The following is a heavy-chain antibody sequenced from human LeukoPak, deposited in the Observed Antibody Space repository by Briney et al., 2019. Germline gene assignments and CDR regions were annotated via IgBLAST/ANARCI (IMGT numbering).Heavy chain of an antibody. CDR2: ISYDTSDR. V-gene: IGHV3-30-3*01. CDR1: GLTFSRYH. J-gene: IGHJ6*02. CDR3: ARGRDV. Sequence: GRSLRLSCAASGLTFSRYHMHWVRQAPGKGLEWVAVISYDTSDRYYADSVKGRFTISRDNSRNTLSLQMNSLRAEDTAVYYCARGRDVWGQGTTVTVSS.